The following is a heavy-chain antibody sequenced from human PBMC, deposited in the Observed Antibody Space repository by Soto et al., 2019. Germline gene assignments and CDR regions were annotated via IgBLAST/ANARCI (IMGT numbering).Heavy chain of an antibody. J-gene: IGHJ4*02. CDR3: AKDQHY. Sequence: QVQLVESGGGVVQPGRSLRLSCAASGFTFSSYGMHWVRQAPGKGLEWVAVISYDGSNKYYADSVKGRFTISRDNSKNTLYLQMNSHRAEDTAVYYCAKDQHYWSQGTLVTVSS. V-gene: IGHV3-30*18. CDR1: GFTFSSYG. CDR2: ISYDGSNK.